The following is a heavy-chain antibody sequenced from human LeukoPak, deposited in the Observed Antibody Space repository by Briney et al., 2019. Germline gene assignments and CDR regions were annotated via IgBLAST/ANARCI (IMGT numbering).Heavy chain of an antibody. CDR3: ARGILGSYYFDL. V-gene: IGHV4-34*01. D-gene: IGHD3-16*01. J-gene: IGHJ2*01. CDR1: GGSFSGYY. Sequence: SETLSLTCAVSGGSFSGYYWSWIRQPPGEGLEWIAEIHHRGSTSYKPSLRSRVTISGDASKNQISLKVTSVTAADTAVYYCARGILGSYYFDLWGRGTLVTVSS. CDR2: IHHRGST.